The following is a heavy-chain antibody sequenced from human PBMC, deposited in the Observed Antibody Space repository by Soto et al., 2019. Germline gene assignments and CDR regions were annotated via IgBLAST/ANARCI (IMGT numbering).Heavy chain of an antibody. CDR1: GYSFTSYW. V-gene: IGHV5-51*01. J-gene: IGHJ6*02. D-gene: IGHD6-6*01. CDR2: IYPGDSDT. Sequence: PGESLKISCKGSGYSFTSYWIGWVRQMPGKGLEWMGIIYPGDSDTRYSPSFQGQVTISADKSISTAYLQWSSLKASDTAMYYCARVMRIAALYYYYGMDVWGQGTTVTVSS. CDR3: ARVMRIAALYYYYGMDV.